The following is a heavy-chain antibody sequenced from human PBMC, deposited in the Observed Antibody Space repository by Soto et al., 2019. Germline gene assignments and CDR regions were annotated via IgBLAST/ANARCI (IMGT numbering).Heavy chain of an antibody. D-gene: IGHD5-18*01. CDR2: TSDDGSNE. CDR1: GFTFRSYG. J-gene: IGHJ6*02. Sequence: QVQLVESGGGVAQPGRSLRLSCAASGFTFRSYGMHWVRQAPGKGLEWVAATSDDGSNEYYADSVKGRFTISRANSRNTLYLQMNSLRAEDTAVYYCAKHPHVSGHSYSYKSYFYGMDVWGQGTTVTVSS. CDR3: AKHPHVSGHSYSYKSYFYGMDV. V-gene: IGHV3-30*18.